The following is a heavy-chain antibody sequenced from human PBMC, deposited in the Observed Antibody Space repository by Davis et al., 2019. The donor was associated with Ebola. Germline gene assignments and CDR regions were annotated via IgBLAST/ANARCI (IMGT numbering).Heavy chain of an antibody. CDR3: ARGSMLGALFDS. V-gene: IGHV1-2*06. CDR2: INPNSGGT. J-gene: IGHJ4*02. D-gene: IGHD1-26*01. CDR1: GYTFTSYA. Sequence: ASVKVSCKASGYTFTSYAMHWVRQAPGQRLEWMGRINPNSGGTNYAQKFQGRVTMTRDTSISTAYMELSSLRSEDTAVYYCARGSMLGALFDSWGQGTLVTVSS.